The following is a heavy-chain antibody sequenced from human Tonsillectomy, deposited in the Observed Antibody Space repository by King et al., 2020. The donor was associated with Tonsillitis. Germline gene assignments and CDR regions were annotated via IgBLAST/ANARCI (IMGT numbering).Heavy chain of an antibody. CDR2: IIPIFGTA. Sequence: VQLVESGAEVKKPGSSVKVSCKASGGTFSSYAISWVRQAPGQGLEWMGGIIPIFGTANYAQKFQGGVTITADESTSTAYMELSSLRSEDTAVYYCATSRDIVVVVAATFSLDYWGQGTLVTVSS. J-gene: IGHJ4*02. CDR1: GGTFSSYA. D-gene: IGHD2-15*01. CDR3: ATSRDIVVVVAATFSLDY. V-gene: IGHV1-69*01.